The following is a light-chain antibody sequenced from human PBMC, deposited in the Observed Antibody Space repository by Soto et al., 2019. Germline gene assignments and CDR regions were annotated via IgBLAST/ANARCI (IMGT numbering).Light chain of an antibody. CDR2: TAS. CDR1: QTISSW. V-gene: IGKV1-5*03. J-gene: IGKJ1*01. CDR3: KQYNTYRA. Sequence: DINRTQSASSVSAPLAXRVXXXXRASQTISSWLAWHQQKPGKAPKXLIYTASTLESGVQSRFSGSGSGTESTLTISSLQPDDFATYYCKQYNTYRACGQGTKVDIK.